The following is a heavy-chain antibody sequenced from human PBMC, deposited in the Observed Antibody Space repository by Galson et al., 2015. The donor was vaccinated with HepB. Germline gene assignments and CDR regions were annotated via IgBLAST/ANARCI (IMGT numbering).Heavy chain of an antibody. D-gene: IGHD3-3*01. CDR2: IYSGGST. J-gene: IGHJ6*03. CDR3: ARYFDSYYMDV. Sequence: SLRLSCAASGFTVSSNYMSWVRQAPGKGLEWVSVIYSGGSTYYADSVKGRFTISRDNSKNTLYLQMNSLRAEDTAVYYCARYFDSYYMDVWGKGTTVTVSS. V-gene: IGHV3-53*01. CDR1: GFTVSSNY.